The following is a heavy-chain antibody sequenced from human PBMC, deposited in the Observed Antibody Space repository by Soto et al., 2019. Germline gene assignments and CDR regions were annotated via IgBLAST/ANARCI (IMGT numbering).Heavy chain of an antibody. J-gene: IGHJ4*02. CDR3: ARHPGYYDMLTGYTTYYFDT. V-gene: IGHV4-30-4*01. CDR1: VGTISRSEYS. D-gene: IGHD3-9*01. CDR2: ISDSGRT. Sequence: LSCSGPVGTISRSEYSPCRYRQPPGKGLEWIGYISDSGRTDYFRSLRSRVTMSVDTSKNEFSLKLSSVTAADTAVYYCARHPGYYDMLTGYTTYYFDTWGQGILVTVSS.